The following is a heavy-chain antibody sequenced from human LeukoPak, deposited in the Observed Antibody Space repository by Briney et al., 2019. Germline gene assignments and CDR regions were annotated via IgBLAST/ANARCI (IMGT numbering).Heavy chain of an antibody. D-gene: IGHD3-10*01. CDR1: GGSMSSYQ. Sequence: SETLSLTCTVSGGSMSSYQWSWIRQPPGKGLEWIGYVYYSGSTNYNPSLKSRVTLSIDTSKNQFSLKLSSVTAADTAVYYCAGDYGSGSYRFDYWSQGTLVTVSS. J-gene: IGHJ4*02. CDR3: AGDYGSGSYRFDY. V-gene: IGHV4-59*12. CDR2: VYYSGST.